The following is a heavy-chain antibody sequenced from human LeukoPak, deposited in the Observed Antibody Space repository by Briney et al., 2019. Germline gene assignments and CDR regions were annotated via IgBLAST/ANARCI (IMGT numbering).Heavy chain of an antibody. CDR1: GFTFSSYG. CDR2: IRYGGSNK. CDR3: AKDYSSSPWDY. Sequence: GGSLRPSCAASGFTFSSYGMHWVRQAPGKGLEWVAFIRYGGSNKYYADSVKGRFTISRDNSKNTLYLQMNSLRAEDTAVYYCAKDYSSSPWDYWGQGTLVTVSS. D-gene: IGHD2-2*01. J-gene: IGHJ4*02. V-gene: IGHV3-30*02.